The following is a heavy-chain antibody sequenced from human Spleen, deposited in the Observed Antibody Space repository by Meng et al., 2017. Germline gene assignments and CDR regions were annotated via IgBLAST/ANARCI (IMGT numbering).Heavy chain of an antibody. CDR2: ISAYNRNS. CDR1: GYTFIGYG. J-gene: IGHJ5*02. Sequence: QVQLGESGAKVKEPGDTVKGSCKASGYTFIGYGSSRVRHAPGQGLKWRGMISAYNRNSDYTDKHQGKVTMTTYTTTSTAYMELRSLKSDDTAIYYCARRHSCYDPWGQGTLVTVSS. V-gene: IGHV1-18*01. D-gene: IGHD5-12*01. CDR3: ARRHSCYDP.